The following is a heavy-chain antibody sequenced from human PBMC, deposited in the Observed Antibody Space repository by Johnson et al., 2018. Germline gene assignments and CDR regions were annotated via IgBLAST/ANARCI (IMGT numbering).Heavy chain of an antibody. Sequence: QVQLVQSGGGVVQPVRTLRLSCAASGFTFSSYGMHWVRQAPGKGLEWVAVIWYDGSNKYYADSVKGRFTISRDNSKNTLYLQMNSLRAEDTAVYYCARDIAAESEYFQHWGQGTLVTVSS. CDR3: ARDIAAESEYFQH. J-gene: IGHJ1*01. D-gene: IGHD6-6*01. CDR1: GFTFSSYG. V-gene: IGHV3-33*01. CDR2: IWYDGSNK.